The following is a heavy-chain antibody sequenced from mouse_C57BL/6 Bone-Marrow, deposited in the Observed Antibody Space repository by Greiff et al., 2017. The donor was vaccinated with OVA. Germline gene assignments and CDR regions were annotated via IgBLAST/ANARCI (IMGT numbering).Heavy chain of an antibody. CDR1: GFTFSSYA. Sequence: DVHLVESGGGLVKPGGSLKLSCAASGFTFSSYAMSWVRQTPEKRLEWVATISDGGSYTYYPDNVKGRFTISRDNAKNNLYLQMSHLKSEDTAMYYCARAPNYYGRDYWGQGTSVTVSS. CDR3: ARAPNYYGRDY. J-gene: IGHJ4*01. V-gene: IGHV5-4*01. CDR2: ISDGGSYT.